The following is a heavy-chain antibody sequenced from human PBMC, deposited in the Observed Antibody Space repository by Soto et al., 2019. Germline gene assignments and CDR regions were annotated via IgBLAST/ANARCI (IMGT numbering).Heavy chain of an antibody. CDR2: ISYDGSNK. CDR3: ARVSSREGAGTRGY. CDR1: GFSFTSYA. D-gene: IGHD6-13*01. J-gene: IGHJ4*02. V-gene: IGHV3-30-3*01. Sequence: QVQLVESGGGVVQPGRSLRLSCVASGFSFTSYAMHWVRQAPGKGLAWVAVISYDGSNKYYADSVKGRLTISRDDSKNPVFLQMNSLRDEDTAVYYGARVSSREGAGTRGYWGQGTLVPVSS.